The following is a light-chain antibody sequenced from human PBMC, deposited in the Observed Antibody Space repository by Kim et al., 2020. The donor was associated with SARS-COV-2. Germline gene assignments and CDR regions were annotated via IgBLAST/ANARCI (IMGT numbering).Light chain of an antibody. CDR3: SSYTSTSTLI. J-gene: IGLJ2*01. V-gene: IGLV2-14*01. CDR2: EVS. Sequence: GHSITTSCTGTINDVGTYNSVSWYQQHPGKAPKLMISEVSDRASGVSVRFSGSKSGNTASLTISGLQAEDEADYYCSSYTSTSTLIFGGGTQLTVL. CDR1: INDVGTYNS.